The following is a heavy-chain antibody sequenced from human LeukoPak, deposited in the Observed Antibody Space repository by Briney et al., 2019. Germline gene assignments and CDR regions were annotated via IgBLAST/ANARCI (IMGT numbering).Heavy chain of an antibody. CDR2: IKQDGTEK. J-gene: IGHJ4*02. Sequence: GGSLRLSCAASGFTFTTYWMSWVRQAPGKGLEWVANIKQDGTEKYYVDSVKGRFTISRDNAKNSLYLQMNSLRDEDTAVYYCAKDVLEVTYYFDYWGQGTLVTVSS. D-gene: IGHD3-3*01. CDR3: AKDVLEVTYYFDY. V-gene: IGHV3-7*01. CDR1: GFTFTTYW.